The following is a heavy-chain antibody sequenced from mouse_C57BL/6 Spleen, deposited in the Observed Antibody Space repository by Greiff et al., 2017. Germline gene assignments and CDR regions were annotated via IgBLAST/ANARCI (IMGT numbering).Heavy chain of an antibody. CDR1: GYTFTSYG. CDR2: IYIGNGYT. CDR3: AGPSIRGSSYLFAY. D-gene: IGHD1-1*01. J-gene: IGHJ3*01. V-gene: IGHV1-58*01. Sequence: DVQLQESGAELVRPGSSVKMSCKTSGYTFTSYGINWVKQRPGQGLEWIGYIYIGNGYTEYNEKFKGKATLTSDTSSSTAYMQLSSLTSEDSAIYFCAGPSIRGSSYLFAYWGQGTLVTVSA.